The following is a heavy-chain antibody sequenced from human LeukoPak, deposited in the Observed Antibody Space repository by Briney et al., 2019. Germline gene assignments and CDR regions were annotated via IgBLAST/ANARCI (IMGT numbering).Heavy chain of an antibody. J-gene: IGHJ3*02. V-gene: IGHV1-2*02. CDR1: GYRFTSYY. Sequence: ASVKVSCKASGYRFTSYYMHWVRQAPGQGLEWMGWINPNSGGTNYAQNFQGRVTMTRDTSISTAYMELSRLRSDDTAVYYCARDGNWGSLRGAFDIWGQGTMVTVSS. CDR2: INPNSGGT. D-gene: IGHD7-27*01. CDR3: ARDGNWGSLRGAFDI.